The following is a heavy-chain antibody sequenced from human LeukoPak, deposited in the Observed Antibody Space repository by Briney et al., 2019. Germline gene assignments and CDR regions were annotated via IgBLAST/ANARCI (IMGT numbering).Heavy chain of an antibody. CDR1: GYTFTGYY. CDR2: IHPNSGDT. J-gene: IGHJ4*02. Sequence: AAVKVSCKASGYTFTGYYMHWVRQAPAQGLEWMGWIHPNSGDTVSSQKFQGRVTMTRDTSISTAYMELSTLRSDDTAVYYCAREDYWGQGTLVTVSS. CDR3: AREDY. V-gene: IGHV1-2*02.